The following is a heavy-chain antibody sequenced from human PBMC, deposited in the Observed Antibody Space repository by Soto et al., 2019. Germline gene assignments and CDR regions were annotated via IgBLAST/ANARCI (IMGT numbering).Heavy chain of an antibody. CDR1: GFTFSSYA. Sequence: PGGSLRLSCAASGFTFSSYAMSWVRQAPGKGLEWVSAISGSGGSTYYADSVKGRFTISRDNTQNSLYLQMNSLRAEDTAVYYCARGRTMDVWGQGTTVTVSS. J-gene: IGHJ6*02. CDR3: ARGRTMDV. CDR2: ISGSGGST. V-gene: IGHV3-23*01.